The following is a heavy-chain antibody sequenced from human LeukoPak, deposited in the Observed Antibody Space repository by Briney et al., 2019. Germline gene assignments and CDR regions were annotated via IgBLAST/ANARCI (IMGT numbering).Heavy chain of an antibody. V-gene: IGHV3-23*01. D-gene: IGHD6-13*01. J-gene: IGHJ5*02. CDR3: AKDPSSSSPSFWFDP. CDR2: ISGSGGST. CDR1: GFTFSSYA. Sequence: GVSLRLSCAASGFTFSSYAMSWVRQAPGKGLEWVSAISGSGGSTYYADSVKGRFTISRDNSKSTLYLQMSSLRAEDTALYYCAKDPSSSSPSFWFDPWGQGTLVTVSS.